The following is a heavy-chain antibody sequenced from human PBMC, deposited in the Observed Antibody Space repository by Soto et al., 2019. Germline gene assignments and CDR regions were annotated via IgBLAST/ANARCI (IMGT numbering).Heavy chain of an antibody. CDR3: ARDRACGRLAY. Sequence: QVQLVQSGSESMQPGASVKVSCKGSGYNFNSHSINWLRQAPGQGLEWMGGINANTGHPTYEQSFTGRFVFSVDTYVSTVYLQIFSLKAADSAVYYCARDRACGRLAYWGEGSVVTVSS. CDR1: GYNFNSHS. CDR2: INANTGHP. J-gene: IGHJ4*02. D-gene: IGHD1-26*01. V-gene: IGHV7-4-1*01.